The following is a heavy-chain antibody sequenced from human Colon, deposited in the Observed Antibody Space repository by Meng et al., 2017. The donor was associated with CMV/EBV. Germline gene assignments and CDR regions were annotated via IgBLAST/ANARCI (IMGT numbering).Heavy chain of an antibody. D-gene: IGHD2-8*01. CDR1: GFTLRSYW. Sequence: GGSLRLSCAASGFTLRSYWMSWVRQAPGKGLEWVANIRQDESEKYYVDSVKGRFTISRDNAKNSLYLQMNSLRAEDTAVYYCARDSGRMNYWGQGTLVTVSS. V-gene: IGHV3-7*01. CDR2: IRQDESEK. J-gene: IGHJ4*02. CDR3: ARDSGRMNY.